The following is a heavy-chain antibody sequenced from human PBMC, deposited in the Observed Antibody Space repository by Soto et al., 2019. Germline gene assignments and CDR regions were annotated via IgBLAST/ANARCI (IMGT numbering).Heavy chain of an antibody. Sequence: PGGSLRLSCAASGFTFSSYAMSWVRQAPGKGLEWVSAISGSGGSTYYADSVKGRFTISRDNSKNTLYLQMNSLRAEDTAVYYCAKWTMIVVVVNYGIDVWGQRTTVTVSS. CDR3: AKWTMIVVVVNYGIDV. D-gene: IGHD3-22*01. V-gene: IGHV3-23*01. CDR1: GFTFSSYA. J-gene: IGHJ6*02. CDR2: ISGSGGST.